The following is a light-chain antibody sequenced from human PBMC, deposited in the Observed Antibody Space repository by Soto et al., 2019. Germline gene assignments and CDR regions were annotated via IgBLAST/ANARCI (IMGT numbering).Light chain of an antibody. Sequence: EIVMTQSPATLSVSPGHRATLSCRASQSVGSNLAWYQQKPGQAPRLLIYGTSSRATGIPDRFSGSGSGTDFTLTISRLEPEDFAVYFCQRYGSSPLITFGQGTRLEIK. J-gene: IGKJ5*01. CDR2: GTS. V-gene: IGKV3-20*01. CDR3: QRYGSSPLIT. CDR1: QSVGSN.